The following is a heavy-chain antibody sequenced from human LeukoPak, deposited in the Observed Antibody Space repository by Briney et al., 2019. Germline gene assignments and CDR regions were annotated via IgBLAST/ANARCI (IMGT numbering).Heavy chain of an antibody. CDR2: IYTSGST. J-gene: IGHJ2*01. Sequence: SETLSLTCTVSGGSISSYYWSWIRQPAGKGLEWIGRIYTSGSTNYNPSLKSRVTMSVDTSKNQFSLKLSSVTAADTAVYYCARELSNWGNRYFDLWGRGTLVTVSS. V-gene: IGHV4-4*07. CDR3: ARELSNWGNRYFDL. D-gene: IGHD7-27*01. CDR1: GGSISSYY.